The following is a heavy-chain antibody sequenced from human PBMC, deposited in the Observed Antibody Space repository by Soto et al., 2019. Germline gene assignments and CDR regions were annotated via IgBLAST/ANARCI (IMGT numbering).Heavy chain of an antibody. CDR1: GYTFTSYA. Sequence: QVQLVQCGAEVKKPGASVKGSCKASGYTFTSYAMHWVRQAPGQRLVWMGWSNAGNGNTKYSQKFQGRGTITRHTSASTAYMEMSSLRSEDTAVYYCARDMGFGLSDYWGQGTLVTVSS. J-gene: IGHJ4*02. CDR3: ARDMGFGLSDY. D-gene: IGHD3-10*01. CDR2: SNAGNGNT. V-gene: IGHV1-3*01.